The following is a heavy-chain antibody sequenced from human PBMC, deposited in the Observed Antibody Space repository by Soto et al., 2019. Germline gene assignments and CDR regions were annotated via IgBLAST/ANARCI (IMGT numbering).Heavy chain of an antibody. J-gene: IGHJ4*02. V-gene: IGHV3-43*01. CDR3: ASSQGDY. CDR1: GFTFDDHN. Sequence: ESGGGVVQPGGSLRLSCAASGFTFDDHNMHWIRQAPGKGLEWVSLVSWDGDTTYYADSVKGRFTISRDNSENSLYLQMSGLTTEDTALYYCASSQGDYWGQGTLVTVSS. CDR2: VSWDGDTT.